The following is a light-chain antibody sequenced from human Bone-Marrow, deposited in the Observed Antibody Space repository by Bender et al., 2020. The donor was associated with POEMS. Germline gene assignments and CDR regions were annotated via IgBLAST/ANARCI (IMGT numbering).Light chain of an antibody. CDR2: EVS. Sequence: QSALTQPASVSGSPGQSITISCTGTSSDVGASTFVSWYQQHPGKAPKLIIYEVSKWPSGVSNRFSGSKSGNTASLTISGLQADDEADYYCCSYSDIRHVIFGGGTNLTVL. CDR3: CSYSDIRHVI. CDR1: SSDVGASTF. V-gene: IGLV2-23*02. J-gene: IGLJ2*01.